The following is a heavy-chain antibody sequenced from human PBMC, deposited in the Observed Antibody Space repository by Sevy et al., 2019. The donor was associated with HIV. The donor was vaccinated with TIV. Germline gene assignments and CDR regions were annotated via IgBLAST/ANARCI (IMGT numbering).Heavy chain of an antibody. V-gene: IGHV3-33*01. CDR1: GFTFRNYG. CDR2: IWHDGKNK. D-gene: IGHD6-13*01. CDR3: AGDQGKDAPMDD. J-gene: IGHJ6*02. Sequence: GGSLRLSCVASGFTFRNYGMHWVRQAPGKGLEWVAVIWHDGKNKNYAESVKGRFTIFRDNSKNTLYLEMNSLRVEDTAVFYCAGDQGKDAPMDDWGQGTTVTVSS.